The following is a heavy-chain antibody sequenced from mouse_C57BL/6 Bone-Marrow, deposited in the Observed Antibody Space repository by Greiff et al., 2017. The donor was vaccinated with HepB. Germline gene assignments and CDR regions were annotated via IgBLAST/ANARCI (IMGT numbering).Heavy chain of an antibody. D-gene: IGHD2-1*01. Sequence: VQLQQPGAELVMPGASVKLSCKASGYTFTSYWMHWVKQRPGQGLEWIGEIDPSDSYTNYNQKFKGKSTLTVDKSSSTAYMQLSSLTSEDSAVYYCFLLFDYWGQGTTLTVSS. CDR1: GYTFTSYW. J-gene: IGHJ2*01. CDR2: IDPSDSYT. CDR3: FLLFDY. V-gene: IGHV1-69*01.